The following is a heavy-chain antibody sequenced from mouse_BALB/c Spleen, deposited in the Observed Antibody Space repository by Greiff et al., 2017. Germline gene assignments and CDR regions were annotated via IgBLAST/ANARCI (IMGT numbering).Heavy chain of an antibody. V-gene: IGHV1S81*02. Sequence: QVHVKQSGAELVKPGASVKLSCKASGYTFTSYWMHWVKQRPGQGLEWIGEINPSNGRTNYNEKFKSKATLTVDKSSSTAYMQLSSLTSEDSAVYYCARGYYDYDYYAMDYWGQGTSVTVSS. D-gene: IGHD2-4*01. CDR3: ARGYYDYDYYAMDY. CDR1: GYTFTSYW. J-gene: IGHJ4*01. CDR2: INPSNGRT.